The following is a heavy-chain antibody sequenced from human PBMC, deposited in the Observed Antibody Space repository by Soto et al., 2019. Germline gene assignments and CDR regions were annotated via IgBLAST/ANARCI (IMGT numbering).Heavy chain of an antibody. J-gene: IGHJ4*01. CDR2: ISGSGTTT. CDR1: GFAFSTSA. D-gene: IGHD3-9*01. CDR3: AMDPPDERLVITPFGP. V-gene: IGHV3-23*01. Sequence: EEQLLESGGGSVQAGGSLRLSCVASGFAFSTSAMSWVRQAPGKGLEWVSSISGSGTTTYDANFAKGRFTVSRDNSKNTPYLQMNNVRAEDPALYSCAMDPPDERLVITPFGPWGHGTLVTVSS.